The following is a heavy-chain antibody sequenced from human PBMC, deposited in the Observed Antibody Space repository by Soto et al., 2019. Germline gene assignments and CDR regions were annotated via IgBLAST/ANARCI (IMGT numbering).Heavy chain of an antibody. V-gene: IGHV4-31*03. CDR1: GGSISSGGYY. J-gene: IGHJ5*02. Sequence: QVQLQESGPGLVKPSQTLSLTCTVSGGSISSGGYYWSWIRQHPGKGLEWIGYIYYSGSTYYNPSLKGRVTISVDTSTHQFSLKLSSVSAADTAVYSCARYMVRGAKNWFDPWGQGTLVTVSS. D-gene: IGHD3-10*01. CDR3: ARYMVRGAKNWFDP. CDR2: IYYSGST.